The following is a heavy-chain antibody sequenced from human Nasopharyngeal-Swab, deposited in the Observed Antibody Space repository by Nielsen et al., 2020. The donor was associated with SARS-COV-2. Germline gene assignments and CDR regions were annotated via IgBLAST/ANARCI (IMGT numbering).Heavy chain of an antibody. J-gene: IGHJ3*02. V-gene: IGHV3-13*01. Sequence: GESLKISCVASGFTFDDYAIHWVRQGPGKGLEWVSVIASSGATSYLDSVKGRFTVSRDNVKNSVYLQMNSLRAGDTAVYYCAREQLCIRGTRCLDAFDIWGQGTMVTVSS. D-gene: IGHD2-2*01. CDR1: GFTFDDYA. CDR2: IASSGAT. CDR3: AREQLCIRGTRCLDAFDI.